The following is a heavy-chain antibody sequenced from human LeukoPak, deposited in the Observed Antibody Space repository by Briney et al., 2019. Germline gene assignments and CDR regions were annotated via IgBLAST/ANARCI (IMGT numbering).Heavy chain of an antibody. D-gene: IGHD6-13*01. CDR3: AKEQNTYSSSPPDY. CDR2: ISGSGGST. J-gene: IGHJ4*02. Sequence: GGSLRLSCAASGSTFSSYAMSWVRQAPGKGLEWVSVISGSGGSTYYADSVKGRFTISRDNSKNTLYLQMNSLRAEDTAVYYCAKEQNTYSSSPPDYWGQGTLVTVSS. CDR1: GSTFSSYA. V-gene: IGHV3-23*01.